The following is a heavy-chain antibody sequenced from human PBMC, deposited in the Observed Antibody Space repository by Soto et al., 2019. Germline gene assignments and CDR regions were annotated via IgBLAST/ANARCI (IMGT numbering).Heavy chain of an antibody. CDR2: ISGSGGST. CDR1: GFTFSSYA. J-gene: IGHJ4*02. CDR3: ASSRTPFDY. Sequence: EVQLLESGGGLVQPGGSLRLSCAASGFTFSSYAMSWVRQAPGKGLEWVSAISGSGGSTYYADSVKGRFTISRDNSKNALCLQMHSLRAEDAAVYYCASSRTPFDYWGQGTLGTVSS. V-gene: IGHV3-23*01.